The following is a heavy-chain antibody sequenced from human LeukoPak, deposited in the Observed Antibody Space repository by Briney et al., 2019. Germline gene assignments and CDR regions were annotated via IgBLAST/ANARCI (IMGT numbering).Heavy chain of an antibody. D-gene: IGHD3-9*01. CDR2: ISWNSGSI. CDR1: GFTFDDYA. V-gene: IGHV3-9*03. CDR3: AKSHRYDILTGYIDY. J-gene: IGHJ4*02. Sequence: GGSLRLSCAASGFTFDDYAMHWARQAPGKGLEWVSGISWNSGSIGYADSVKGRFTISRDNAKNSLYLQMNSLRAEDMALYYCAKSHRYDILTGYIDYWGQGTLVTVSS.